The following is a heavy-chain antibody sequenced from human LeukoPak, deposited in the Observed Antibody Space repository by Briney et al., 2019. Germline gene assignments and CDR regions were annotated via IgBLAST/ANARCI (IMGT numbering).Heavy chain of an antibody. V-gene: IGHV1-2*02. D-gene: IGHD2-15*01. J-gene: IGHJ4*02. CDR1: GYTFTGYY. Sequence: ASVNVSCKTSGYTFTGYYMHWVRPAPGQGREWMGWINANSGASDCAQKFQGRVSLTRDTSFSTAYMELSSLRSDDTALYYCAREYCSGGSCHLAFDYWGQGTLVTVSS. CDR3: AREYCSGGSCHLAFDY. CDR2: INANSGAS.